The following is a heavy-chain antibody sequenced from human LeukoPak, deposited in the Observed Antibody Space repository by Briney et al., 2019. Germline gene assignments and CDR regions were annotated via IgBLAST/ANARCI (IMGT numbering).Heavy chain of an antibody. Sequence: PSETLSLTCTVSGGSISSYYWSWIRQPPGKGLEWIGYIYYSGSTNYNPSLMSRVTISVDTSKNQFSLKLSSVTAADTAVYYCARGPPTQYCSGGSCYSGYYYFDYWGQGTLVTVSS. V-gene: IGHV4-59*01. CDR3: ARGPPTQYCSGGSCYSGYYYFDY. J-gene: IGHJ4*02. CDR1: GGSISSYY. CDR2: IYYSGST. D-gene: IGHD2-15*01.